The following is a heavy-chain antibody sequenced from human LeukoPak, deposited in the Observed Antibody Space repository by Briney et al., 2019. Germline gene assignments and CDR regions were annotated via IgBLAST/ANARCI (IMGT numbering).Heavy chain of an antibody. Sequence: PSETLSLTCTVSGYSISSGYYWGWIRQPPGKGLEWIGSIYHSGSTYYNPSLKSRVTISVDTSKNQFSLKLSSVTAADTAVYYCARLGVGLISFDYWGQGTLVTVSS. D-gene: IGHD3-3*01. CDR3: ARLGVGLISFDY. CDR1: GYSISSGYY. CDR2: IYHSGST. V-gene: IGHV4-38-2*02. J-gene: IGHJ4*02.